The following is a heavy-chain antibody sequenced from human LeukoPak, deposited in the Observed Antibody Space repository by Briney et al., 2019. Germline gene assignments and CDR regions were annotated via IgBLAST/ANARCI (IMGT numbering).Heavy chain of an antibody. V-gene: IGHV1-46*01. CDR1: GYTFTSYY. D-gene: IGHD6-19*01. Sequence: ASVKVSCKASGYTFTSYYMHWVRQAPGQGLEWMGIINPSGGSTSYAQKFQGRVTMTGDTSTSTVYMELSSLRSEDTAVYYCARDLIPTRQWLVESYYYYYGMDVWGQGTTVTVSS. CDR2: INPSGGST. J-gene: IGHJ6*02. CDR3: ARDLIPTRQWLVESYYYYYGMDV.